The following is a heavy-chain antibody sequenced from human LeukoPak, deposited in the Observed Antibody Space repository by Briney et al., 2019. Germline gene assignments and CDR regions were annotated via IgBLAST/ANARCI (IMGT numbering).Heavy chain of an antibody. V-gene: IGHV4-30-2*01. D-gene: IGHD4-17*01. CDR3: ARGTVTHAFDY. J-gene: IGHJ4*02. CDR1: GGSISSGGYS. Sequence: PSQTLSLTCAVSGGSISSGGYSWSWIRQPPGKGLEWIGYIYHSGSTYYNPSLKSRVTISVDRSKNQFSLKLSSVTAADTAVYYCARGTVTHAFDYWGQGTLVTVSS. CDR2: IYHSGST.